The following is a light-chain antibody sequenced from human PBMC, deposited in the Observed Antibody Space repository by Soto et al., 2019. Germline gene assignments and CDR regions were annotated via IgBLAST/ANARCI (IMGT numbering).Light chain of an antibody. J-gene: IGLJ3*02. CDR1: SSDVGAYNY. Sequence: QSALTQPRSASGSPGQSVTISCTGTSSDVGAYNYVSWYQHHPGKAPKVMIYDVSERPSGVPDRFSGSKSDNKASLTISGLQAEDEADYYCCSYAGSYSWVFGGGTKVTVL. V-gene: IGLV2-11*01. CDR2: DVS. CDR3: CSYAGSYSWV.